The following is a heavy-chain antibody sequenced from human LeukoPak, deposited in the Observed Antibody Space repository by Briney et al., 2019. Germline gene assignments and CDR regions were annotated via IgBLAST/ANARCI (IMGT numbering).Heavy chain of an antibody. CDR2: ISTSGGTT. V-gene: IGHV3-23*01. J-gene: IGHJ4*02. Sequence: GGSLRLACTASGFTFGSCAMSWVRQAPGKGLEWVSGISTSGGTTSYAESVKGRFTVSRDNPRNTLYMEMSSLIDEDTALYYCAVMHRYYDGSGYWVQWGQGTLVTVSS. D-gene: IGHD3-22*01. CDR3: AVMHRYYDGSGYWVQ. CDR1: GFTFGSCA.